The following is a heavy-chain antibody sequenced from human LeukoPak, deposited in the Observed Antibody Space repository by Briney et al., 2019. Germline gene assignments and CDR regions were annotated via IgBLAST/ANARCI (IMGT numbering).Heavy chain of an antibody. D-gene: IGHD6-19*01. CDR2: INPNSGGT. CDR1: GYTFIGYY. Sequence: AASVKVSCKASGYTFIGYYIHWVRQAPGQGLEWMGWINPNSGGTNYAQRFQGRVTMTRDTSISTAYLQWSSLKASDTAMYYCARHGYEKAYSSGPDYWGQGTLVTVSS. V-gene: IGHV1-2*02. J-gene: IGHJ4*02. CDR3: ARHGYEKAYSSGPDY.